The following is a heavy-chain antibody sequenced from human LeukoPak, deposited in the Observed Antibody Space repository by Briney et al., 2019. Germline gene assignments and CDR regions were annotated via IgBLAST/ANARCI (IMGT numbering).Heavy chain of an antibody. CDR3: ATCVRLSSTSCYPSS. J-gene: IGHJ5*02. Sequence: ASVKVSCKVSGYTLTELPMHWVRQAPGKGLEWMGGFDPEDGETIYAQKFQGRVTMTEDTSTDTAYMELSSLRSEDTAVYYCATCVRLSSTSCYPSSWGQGTLVTVSS. D-gene: IGHD2-2*01. V-gene: IGHV1-24*01. CDR2: FDPEDGET. CDR1: GYTLTELP.